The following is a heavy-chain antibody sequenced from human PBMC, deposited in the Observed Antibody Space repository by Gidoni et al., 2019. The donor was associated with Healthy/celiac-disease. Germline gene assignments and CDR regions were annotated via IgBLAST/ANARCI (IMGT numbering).Heavy chain of an antibody. CDR3: ARRDPRGSRNAFDI. CDR2: IYYSGST. Sequence: QLQLQESGPGLVKPSETLSLTCTVSGGSISSSSYYWGWIRQPPGKVLEWIGSIYYSGSTYYNPSLKSRVTISVDTSKNQFSLKLSSVTAADTAVYYGARRDPRGSRNAFDIWGQGTMVTVSS. J-gene: IGHJ3*02. CDR1: GGSISSSSYY. V-gene: IGHV4-39*01.